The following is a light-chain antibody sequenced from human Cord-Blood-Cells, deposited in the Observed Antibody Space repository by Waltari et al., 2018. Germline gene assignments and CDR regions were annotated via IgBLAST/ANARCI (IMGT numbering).Light chain of an antibody. CDR3: AAWDDSLNGVV. CDR1: GYNIVNIT. V-gene: IGLV1-44*01. J-gene: IGLJ2*01. Sequence: QSVLTQPPSAPGTPGQRVTISCSGSGYNIVNITVNCYQQLPGTAPKLLIYSNNQRPSGVPDRFSGSKSGTSASLAISGLQSEDEADYYCAAWDDSLNGVVFGGGTKLTVL. CDR2: SNN.